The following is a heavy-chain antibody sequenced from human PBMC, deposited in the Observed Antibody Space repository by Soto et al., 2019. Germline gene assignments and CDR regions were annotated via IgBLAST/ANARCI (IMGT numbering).Heavy chain of an antibody. CDR1: GYTFTSYY. J-gene: IGHJ4*02. CDR3: ARESDSSSSGGIFGY. Sequence: ASVKVSCKASGYTFTSYYMHWVRQAPGQGLEWMGIINPSGGSTNYAQKFQGRVTMTRDTSTSTVYMELTSLRSEDTAVYYCARESDSSSSGGIFGYWGQGTLVTVSS. V-gene: IGHV1-46*01. D-gene: IGHD6-6*01. CDR2: INPSGGST.